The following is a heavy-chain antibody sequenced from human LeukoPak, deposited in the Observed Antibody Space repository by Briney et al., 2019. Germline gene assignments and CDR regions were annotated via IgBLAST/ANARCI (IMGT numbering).Heavy chain of an antibody. CDR1: GDSINRLF. CDR2: IYYNGST. D-gene: IGHD2-21*01. V-gene: IGHV4-59*01. J-gene: IGHJ4*01. Sequence: SETLSLTCTVSGDSINRLFWSWIRQPPGKGLEWIGYIYYNGSTSYNPSLKSRLTISLDTSKTQFSLKLHSVTAADTALYYCARVTYILSFDLWGHGTLVTVSS. CDR3: ARVTYILSFDL.